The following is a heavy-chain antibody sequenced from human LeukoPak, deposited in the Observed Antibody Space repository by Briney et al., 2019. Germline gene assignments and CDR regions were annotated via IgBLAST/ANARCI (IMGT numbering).Heavy chain of an antibody. CDR2: IYYSGST. V-gene: IGHV4-59*01. CDR1: GGSISGYY. J-gene: IGHJ4*02. CDR3: ARATQQLLDS. D-gene: IGHD6-13*01. Sequence: PSETLSLTCTVSGGSISGYYWSWVRQSPGKGLEWIGYIYYSGSTYYNPSLKSRVTISVDTSKNQFSLKLTSVTAADTAVYYCARATQQLLDSSGQGTLVTVSS.